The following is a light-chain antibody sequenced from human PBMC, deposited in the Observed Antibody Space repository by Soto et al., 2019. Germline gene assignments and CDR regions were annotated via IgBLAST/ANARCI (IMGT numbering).Light chain of an antibody. CDR1: QSVSSSY. CDR3: QQYTGPPTT. J-gene: IGKJ5*01. V-gene: IGKV3-20*01. Sequence: EIVLTQSPDTLSLSPGERATLSCRASQSVSSSYLAWYQQKPGQAPRLLIYGASTRAAGIPDRFSGSGSGTDFTLPITRLEPEDSAVYFCQQYTGPPTTFGQGTRLEIK. CDR2: GAS.